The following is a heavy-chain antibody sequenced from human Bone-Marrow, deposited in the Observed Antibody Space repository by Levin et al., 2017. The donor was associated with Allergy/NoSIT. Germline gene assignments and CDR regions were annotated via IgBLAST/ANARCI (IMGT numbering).Heavy chain of an antibody. CDR2: VYPSGAT. CDR3: ARDIASTGSSGWFDP. J-gene: IGHJ5*02. CDR1: GVSVSGSDW. D-gene: IGHD6-13*01. V-gene: IGHV4-4*02. Sequence: SETLSLTCAVSGVSVSGSDWWTWVRQSPGKGLEWIGEVYPSGATNYNPSLKSRVTISMDTSKNQFSLNLKSVTAADTAVYYCARDIASTGSSGWFDPWGQGTLVTVFS.